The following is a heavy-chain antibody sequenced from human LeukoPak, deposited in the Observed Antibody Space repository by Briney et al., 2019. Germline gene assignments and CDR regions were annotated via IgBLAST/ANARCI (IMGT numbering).Heavy chain of an antibody. CDR1: GFTFSNAW. CDR3: AKDFFPWEALLYFDY. J-gene: IGHJ4*02. V-gene: IGHV3-15*07. CDR2: IKSKTDGGTT. Sequence: GGSLRLSCAASGFTFSNAWMNWVRQAPGKGLEWVGRIKSKTDGGTTDYAAPVKGRFTISRDNSKNTLYLQMNSLRAEDTAVYYCAKDFFPWEALLYFDYWGQGTLVTVSS. D-gene: IGHD1-26*01.